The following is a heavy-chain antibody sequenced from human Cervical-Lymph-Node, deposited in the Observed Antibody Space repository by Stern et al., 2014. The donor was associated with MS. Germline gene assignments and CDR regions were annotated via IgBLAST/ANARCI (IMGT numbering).Heavy chain of an antibody. V-gene: IGHV1-2*02. J-gene: IGHJ4*02. D-gene: IGHD3-10*01. CDR1: GYTLTGYY. Sequence: VQLVASGAEMQKPGASVKVSCKASGYTLTGYYIHWVRQAPGQGLEWMGWMNANSGGTKYAQNFQGRVTMTTDTSINTAYMEMSGLTSDDTAVYFCARDRIGDGDLSLDNWGQGTLVTVSS. CDR3: ARDRIGDGDLSLDN. CDR2: MNANSGGT.